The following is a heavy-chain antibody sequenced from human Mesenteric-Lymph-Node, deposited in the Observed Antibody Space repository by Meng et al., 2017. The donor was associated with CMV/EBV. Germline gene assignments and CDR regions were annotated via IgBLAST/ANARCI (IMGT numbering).Heavy chain of an antibody. D-gene: IGHD1-26*01. CDR2: IYYSGST. J-gene: IGHJ4*02. V-gene: IGHV4-31*02. Sequence: SISSGSYYWSWIRQHTGKGLEWIGYIYYSGSTYYNPSLKSRVTISVDTSKNQFSLKLSSVTAADTAVYYCARVTGDYESGSYHLFDYWGQGTLVTVSS. CDR3: ARVTGDYESGSYHLFDY. CDR1: SISSGSYY.